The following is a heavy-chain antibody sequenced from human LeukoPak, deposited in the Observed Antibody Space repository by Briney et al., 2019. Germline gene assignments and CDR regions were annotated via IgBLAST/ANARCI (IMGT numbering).Heavy chain of an antibody. Sequence: ASVKVSCKASGYTFTYYYMHWVRQAPGQGLEWMGWINPNNGGTNYAQKFQGRVTMTRDTSISTAYMELSRLRSDDTAVYYCARRQWLENWFDPWGQGTLVTVSS. CDR1: GYTFTYYY. CDR3: ARRQWLENWFDP. J-gene: IGHJ5*02. CDR2: INPNNGGT. V-gene: IGHV1-2*02. D-gene: IGHD6-19*01.